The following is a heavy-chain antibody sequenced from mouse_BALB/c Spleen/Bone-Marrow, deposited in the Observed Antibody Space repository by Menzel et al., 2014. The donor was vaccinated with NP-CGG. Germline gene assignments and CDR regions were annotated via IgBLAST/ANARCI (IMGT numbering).Heavy chain of an antibody. D-gene: IGHD1-1*01. V-gene: IGHV14-3*02. J-gene: IGHJ2*01. CDR3: ARSYGSSPFEY. Sequence: EVKLVESGAELVKPGASVMLSCTASGFNIKDTYMHWVKQRPEQGLEWIGRIDPANGNTKYDPKFQGKATITADTSSNTAYLQLSSLTSEDTAVYYCARSYGSSPFEYWGQGTTLTVSS. CDR1: GFNIKDTY. CDR2: IDPANGNT.